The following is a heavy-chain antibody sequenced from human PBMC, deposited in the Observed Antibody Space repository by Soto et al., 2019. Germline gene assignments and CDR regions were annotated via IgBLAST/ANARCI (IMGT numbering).Heavy chain of an antibody. Sequence: QVQLVQSGAEVKKPGSSVKVSCKASGGTFSSYAISWVRQAPGQGLEWMGGISPIFGTANYAQKFQGRVTITADESTSTAYMGLSSLRSEDTAVYYCAGVTTPLQLSDAFDIWGQGTMVTVS. CDR3: AGVTTPLQLSDAFDI. CDR2: ISPIFGTA. D-gene: IGHD5-12*01. CDR1: GGTFSSYA. J-gene: IGHJ3*02. V-gene: IGHV1-69*12.